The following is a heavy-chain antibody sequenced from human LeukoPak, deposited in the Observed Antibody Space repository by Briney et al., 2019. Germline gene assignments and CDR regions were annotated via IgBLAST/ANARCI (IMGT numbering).Heavy chain of an antibody. CDR3: AAHKGPYWYFDL. CDR2: IYYSGST. Sequence: SETLSLTCTVSGGSISSYYWSWIRQPPGKGLKWIGYIYYSGSTNYNPSLKSRVTISVDTSKNQFSLKLSSVTAADTAVYYCAAHKGPYWYFDLWGRGTLVTVSS. CDR1: GGSISSYY. V-gene: IGHV4-59*01. J-gene: IGHJ2*01.